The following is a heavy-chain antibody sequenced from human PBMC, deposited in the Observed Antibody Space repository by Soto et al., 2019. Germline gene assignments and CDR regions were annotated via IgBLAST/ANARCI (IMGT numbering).Heavy chain of an antibody. CDR3: ARAPERAAGHYYYYYGMDV. CDR1: GDSVSSNSAA. CDR2: TYYRSKWYN. J-gene: IGHJ6*02. Sequence: SQTLSLTCAISGDSVSSNSAAWNWIRQSPSRGLEWLGRTYYRSKWYNDYAVSVKSRITINPDTSKNQFSLQLNSVTPEDTAVYYCARAPERAAGHYYYYYGMDVWGQGTTVTVSS. V-gene: IGHV6-1*01. D-gene: IGHD6-13*01.